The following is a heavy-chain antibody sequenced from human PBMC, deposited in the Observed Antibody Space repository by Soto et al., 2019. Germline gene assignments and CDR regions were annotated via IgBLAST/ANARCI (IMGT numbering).Heavy chain of an antibody. V-gene: IGHV1-69*06. J-gene: IGHJ5*02. CDR2: IIPIFGAA. Sequence: SLRVSFNASWGTFRSYAISGVRQAPGQVLEWMGGIIPIFGAANYAQKFQGRVTITADKSTSTAYMELSSLRSEDTAVYYCARLHPEYYDFWSGYSHNWFDPWGQGTLVTVSS. D-gene: IGHD3-3*01. CDR1: WGTFRSYA. CDR3: ARLHPEYYDFWSGYSHNWFDP.